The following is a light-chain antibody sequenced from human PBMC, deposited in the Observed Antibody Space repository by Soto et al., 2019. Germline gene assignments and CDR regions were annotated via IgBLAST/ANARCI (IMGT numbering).Light chain of an antibody. J-gene: IGKJ1*01. Sequence: DIQMTQSPSSLSASVGDRVTITCLASQGISNYLSWYQQQPGKVPKLLIYVASTLQSGVPSRFSYSGSGTDFTLNISSLQPEDVATYYYQKYNSAQWTFGQGTKVEIK. V-gene: IGKV1-27*01. CDR1: QGISNY. CDR3: QKYNSAQWT. CDR2: VAS.